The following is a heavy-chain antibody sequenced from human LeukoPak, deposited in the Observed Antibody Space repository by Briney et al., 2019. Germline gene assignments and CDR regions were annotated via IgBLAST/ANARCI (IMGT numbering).Heavy chain of an antibody. Sequence: GGSLRLSCAASGFTFSTYAMSWVRQAPGKGLEWVSSISGSGDSTYYVDSVKGRFTISRDNSKNTLYLQMNSLRAEGTAVYYCAEDVVVVVAAKPGIWGQGTLVTVSS. CDR2: ISGSGDST. V-gene: IGHV3-23*01. CDR1: GFTFSTYA. J-gene: IGHJ4*02. D-gene: IGHD2-15*01. CDR3: AEDVVVVVAAKPGI.